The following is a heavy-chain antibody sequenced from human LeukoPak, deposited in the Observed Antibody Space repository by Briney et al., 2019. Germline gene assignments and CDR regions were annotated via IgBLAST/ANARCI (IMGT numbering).Heavy chain of an antibody. CDR3: ARQVTSTRLFDS. J-gene: IGHJ4*02. D-gene: IGHD5/OR15-5a*01. V-gene: IGHV3-30*04. Sequence: PGGSLRLSCVASGFTFSDHPFHWVRQSPDKGLEWVALIGSDGTKKYYADSVQGRFTVSRENSKNTLFLQMNTLRADDTAVYFCARQVTSTRLFDSWSQGTLVTVSS. CDR1: GFTFSDHP. CDR2: IGSDGTKK.